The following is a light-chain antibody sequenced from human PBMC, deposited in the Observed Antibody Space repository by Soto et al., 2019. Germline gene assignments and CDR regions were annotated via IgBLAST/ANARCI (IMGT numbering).Light chain of an antibody. V-gene: IGLV2-11*01. CDR2: DVS. J-gene: IGLJ1*01. CDR3: CSYAGSYTEV. CDR1: SSDVGGYNY. Sequence: QSFLAQPRSVSGSPGRSVTISCTGTSSDVGGYNYVSWYQQHPGKAPKLMIYDVSKRPSGVPDRFSGSKSGNTASLTISGLQAEDEADYYCCSYAGSYTEVFGTGTKVTVL.